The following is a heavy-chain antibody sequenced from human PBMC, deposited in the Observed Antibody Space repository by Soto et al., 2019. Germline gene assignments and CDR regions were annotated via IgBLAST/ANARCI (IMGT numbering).Heavy chain of an antibody. CDR2: PYYRSKWYN. V-gene: IGHV6-1*01. CDR1: GDSVSSKSAA. J-gene: IGHJ4*02. D-gene: IGHD6-19*01. CDR3: AREQWLEFDY. Sequence: SQTLSLTCVISGDSVSSKSAAWNWIRQSPSRGLEWLGRPYYRSKWYNDYAVSVKSRITFNPDTSKNQFSLQLNSVTSDDTAVYDCAREQWLEFDYWGQGTQVTVSS.